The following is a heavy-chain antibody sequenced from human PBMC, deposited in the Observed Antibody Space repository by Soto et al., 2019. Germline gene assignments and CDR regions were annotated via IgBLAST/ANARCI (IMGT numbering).Heavy chain of an antibody. J-gene: IGHJ6*02. CDR3: ARGRITMIVAVSGMDV. V-gene: IGHV4-39*01. CDR1: GGSISSSSYY. CDR2: IYYSGST. D-gene: IGHD3-22*01. Sequence: PSETLSLTCTVSGGSISSSSYYWGWIRQPPGKGLEWIGSIYYSGSTYYNPSLKSRVTISVDTSKNQFSLKLSSVTAADTAVYYCARGRITMIVAVSGMDVWGQGTTVTVSS.